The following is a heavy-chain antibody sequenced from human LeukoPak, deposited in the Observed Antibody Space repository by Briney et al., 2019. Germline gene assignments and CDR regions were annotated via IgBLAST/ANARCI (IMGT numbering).Heavy chain of an antibody. CDR2: IGGVST. V-gene: IGHV3-23*01. J-gene: IGHJ4*02. D-gene: IGHD3-10*01. CDR1: GFTFSSSA. CDR3: ANRGPYYFDS. Sequence: GGSLRLSCAASGFTFSSSAMAWVRQAPGKGLEWVSAIGGVSTYYADSVKGRFTISRDNSKSTLYLQMNSLRAEDTAVYYCANRGPYYFDSWGQGTLVTVSS.